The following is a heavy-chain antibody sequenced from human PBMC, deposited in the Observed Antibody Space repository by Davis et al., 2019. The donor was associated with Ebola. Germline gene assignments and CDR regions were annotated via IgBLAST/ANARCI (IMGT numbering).Heavy chain of an antibody. CDR2: IKTDGSEA. CDR3: ARWGLRGNYDSWSGSDYYFDY. J-gene: IGHJ4*02. D-gene: IGHD3-3*01. CDR1: AFTFSTYW. Sequence: PGGSLRLSCAASAFTFSTYWISWVRQPAGKGLGWVANIKTDGSEALYVDSVKGRFTMSRDNAKNTMYLQLDSLRDEDTAVYYCARWGLRGNYDSWSGSDYYFDYWGQGTLVIVSS. V-gene: IGHV3-7*01.